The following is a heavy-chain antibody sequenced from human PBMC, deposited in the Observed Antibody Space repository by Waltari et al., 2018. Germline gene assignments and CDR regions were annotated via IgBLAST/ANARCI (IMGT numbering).Heavy chain of an antibody. V-gene: IGHV4-59*11. CDR1: GGSISSHY. CDR3: AREDI. CDR2: IYYSGST. Sequence: QVQLQESGPGLVKPSETLSLTCTVSGGSISSHYWSWIRQPPGKGLEWIGYIYYSGSTNSNPSLKSRVTISVDTSKNQFSLKLSSVTAADTAVYYCAREDIWGQGTMVTVSS. J-gene: IGHJ3*02.